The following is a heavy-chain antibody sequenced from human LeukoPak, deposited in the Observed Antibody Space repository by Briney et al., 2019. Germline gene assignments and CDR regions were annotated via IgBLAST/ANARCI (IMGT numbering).Heavy chain of an antibody. V-gene: IGHV1-18*01. CDR2: ISVHNGNT. CDR1: GYTFTSYG. Sequence: ASVKVSCKASGYTFTSYGISWVRQAPGQGLEWMGWISVHNGNTNYAQKLQGRVTMTTDTSTSTAYMELRSLRSDDTAVYYCARDLGARVLRLTFDLFDYWGQGTLVTVSS. J-gene: IGHJ4*02. CDR3: ARDLGARVLRLTFDLFDY. D-gene: IGHD3-16*01.